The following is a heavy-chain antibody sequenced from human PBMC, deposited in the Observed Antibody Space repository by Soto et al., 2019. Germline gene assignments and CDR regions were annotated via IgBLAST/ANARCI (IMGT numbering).Heavy chain of an antibody. Sequence: GGSLRLSCAASGFTFSTYAMAWVRQAPGKGLEWVSGVSASGLNTDYADPVKGRFYISRDNSKNTVSLHMNSLRAEDTALYYCAKGYFDYYDSSGSTFDYWGQGTLVTVSS. V-gene: IGHV3-23*01. CDR2: VSASGLNT. D-gene: IGHD3-22*01. CDR3: AKGYFDYYDSSGSTFDY. CDR1: GFTFSTYA. J-gene: IGHJ4*02.